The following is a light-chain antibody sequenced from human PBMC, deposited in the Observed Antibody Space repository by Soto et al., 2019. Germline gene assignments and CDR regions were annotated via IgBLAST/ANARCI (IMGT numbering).Light chain of an antibody. CDR3: QQYNNWPRT. Sequence: VFTQSPCTLSLSTGERATLSCRASRGITTSYLGWYQQKPGQAPRLLMYGASIRAAGVPARFSGSGSGTEFTLTISSLQSEDFAVYSCQQYNNWPRTFGQGTKVDNK. CDR1: RGITTSY. J-gene: IGKJ1*01. V-gene: IGKV3D-15*01. CDR2: GAS.